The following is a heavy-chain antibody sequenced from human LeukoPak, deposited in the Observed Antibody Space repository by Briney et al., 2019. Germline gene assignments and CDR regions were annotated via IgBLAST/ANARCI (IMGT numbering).Heavy chain of an antibody. Sequence: GGSLRLSCAASGFTFGNYAMSWVRQPPGKGLEWVSGISGSGGSTHYADSVKGRFTISRDNSKNTLYLQMNSLRAEDTAVYYCAKRCGGYYGDYCYWGQGTLVTVSS. V-gene: IGHV3-23*01. D-gene: IGHD4-17*01. CDR2: ISGSGGST. CDR1: GFTFGNYA. CDR3: AKRCGGYYGDYCY. J-gene: IGHJ4*02.